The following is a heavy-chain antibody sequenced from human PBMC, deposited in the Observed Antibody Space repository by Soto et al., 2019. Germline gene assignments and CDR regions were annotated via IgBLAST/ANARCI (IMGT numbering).Heavy chain of an antibody. CDR2: ISYDGSNK. J-gene: IGHJ6*02. V-gene: IGHV3-30-3*01. CDR3: ARQRYCSSTSCYTVEPLDV. Sequence: QVQLVESGGGVVQPGGSLRLSCAASGFTFSSYAMHWVRQAPGKGLEWVAVISYDGSNKYYADSVKGRFPISRDNSKNTLYLQMNSLRAEDTAVYYCARQRYCSSTSCYTVEPLDVWGQGTTVTVSS. D-gene: IGHD2-2*02. CDR1: GFTFSSYA.